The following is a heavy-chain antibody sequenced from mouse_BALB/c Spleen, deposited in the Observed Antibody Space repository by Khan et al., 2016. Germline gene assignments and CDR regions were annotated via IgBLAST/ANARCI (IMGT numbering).Heavy chain of an antibody. J-gene: IGHJ4*01. D-gene: IGHD2-1*01. CDR1: GYSITNNFY. CDR2: IGFDGYN. Sequence: EVELVESGPGLVKPSQSLSLTCSVTGYSITNNFYWSWIRQFPGNKLEWMGYIGFDGYNNYNPSLKHRISITRDSSKNQLFLKLIYVTSEDLFTYFWSRDGNYCALDYWGQGTSVTVSS. V-gene: IGHV3-6*02. CDR3: SRDGNYCALDY.